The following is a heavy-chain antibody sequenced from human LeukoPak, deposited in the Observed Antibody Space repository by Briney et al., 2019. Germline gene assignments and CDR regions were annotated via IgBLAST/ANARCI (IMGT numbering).Heavy chain of an antibody. V-gene: IGHV1-8*03. D-gene: IGHD3-10*01. CDR2: MNPNSGNT. Sequence: GASVKVSCKASGYTFTSYAINWVRQATGQGLEWMGWMNPNSGNTGYAQKFQGRVTITRNTSISTAYMELSSLRSEETAVYYCARAGEGIFDYWGQGALVTVSS. CDR3: ARAGEGIFDY. CDR1: GYTFTSYA. J-gene: IGHJ4*02.